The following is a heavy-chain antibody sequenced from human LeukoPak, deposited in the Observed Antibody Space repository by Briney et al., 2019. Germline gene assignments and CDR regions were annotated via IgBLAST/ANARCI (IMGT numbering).Heavy chain of an antibody. J-gene: IGHJ5*02. CDR3: ARDPRKVGWFDP. Sequence: GGSLRLSCAASGFTVSSNYMSWVRQAPGKGPEWVAVIYSGGSKYYADSVKGRFTISRDNSKNTLYLQMNSLRAGDTAVYYCARDPRKVGWFDPWGQGTPVSVSS. D-gene: IGHD1-14*01. CDR1: GFTVSSNY. CDR2: IYSGGSK. V-gene: IGHV3-66*01.